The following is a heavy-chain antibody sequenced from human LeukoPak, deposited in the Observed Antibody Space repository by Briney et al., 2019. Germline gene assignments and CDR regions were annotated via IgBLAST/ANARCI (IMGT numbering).Heavy chain of an antibody. D-gene: IGHD3-22*01. CDR3: ARSRWSAHDSSGYSLDY. CDR1: GFTFSSYS. J-gene: IGHJ4*02. Sequence: GGSLRLSCAASGFTFSSYSMNWVRQAPGKGLEWVSSISSSSSYIYYADSGKGRFTIPRDNAKNSLYLQMNSLRAEDTAVYYCARSRWSAHDSSGYSLDYWGQGTLVTVSS. V-gene: IGHV3-21*01. CDR2: ISSSSSYI.